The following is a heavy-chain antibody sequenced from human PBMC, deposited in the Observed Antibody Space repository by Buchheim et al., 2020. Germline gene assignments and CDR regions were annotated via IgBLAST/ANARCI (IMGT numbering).Heavy chain of an antibody. V-gene: IGHV3-30-3*01. CDR2: ISYDGSNK. Sequence: QVQLVESGGGVVQPGRSLRLSCAASGFTSSSYAMHWVRQAPGKGLEWVAVISYDGSNKYYADSVKGRFTISRDNSKNTLYLQMNSLRAEDTAVYYCASFPRPDVRLDYWGQGTL. D-gene: IGHD1-14*01. J-gene: IGHJ4*02. CDR3: ASFPRPDVRLDY. CDR1: GFTSSSYA.